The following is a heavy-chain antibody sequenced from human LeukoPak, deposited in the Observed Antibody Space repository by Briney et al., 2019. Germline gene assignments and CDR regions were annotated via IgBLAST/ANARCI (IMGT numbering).Heavy chain of an antibody. CDR2: ISSSGSTI. D-gene: IGHD2-2*01. CDR3: AKDLASSTSSN. CDR1: GFTFSDYY. Sequence: GGSLRLSCAASGFTFSDYYMSWIRQAPGKGLEWVSYISSSGSTIYYADSVKGRFTISRDNAKNSLYLQMNSLRAEDTAVYYCAKDLASSTSSNWGQGTLVTVSS. J-gene: IGHJ4*02. V-gene: IGHV3-11*04.